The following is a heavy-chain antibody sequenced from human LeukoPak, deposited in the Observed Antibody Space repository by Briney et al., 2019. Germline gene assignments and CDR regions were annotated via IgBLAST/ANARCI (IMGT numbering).Heavy chain of an antibody. V-gene: IGHV1-18*01. CDR3: ARTVTTSSYYFDY. CDR1: GYTFTTYG. CDR2: ISGYDGNT. Sequence: ASVTVSFKASGYTFTTYGVSWVRQAPGQGLEWMGWISGYDGNTNYAQKLRGRVTITTDTSTSTAYMDLRSLRSDDTALYYCARTVTTSSYYFDYWGQGTLVTVSS. D-gene: IGHD4-17*01. J-gene: IGHJ4*02.